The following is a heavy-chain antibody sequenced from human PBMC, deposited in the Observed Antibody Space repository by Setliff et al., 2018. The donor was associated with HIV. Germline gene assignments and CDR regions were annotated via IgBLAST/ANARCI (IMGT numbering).Heavy chain of an antibody. V-gene: IGHV4-30-4*08. D-gene: IGHD6-19*01. CDR3: ARILGSHYYYGMDV. CDR2: IFYSGST. J-gene: IGHJ6*02. CDR1: GGSFSSGDYS. Sequence: SETLSLTCTVSGGSFSSGDYSWTWIRQPPGKGLEWIGFIFYSGSTHQNPSLKSRVTISVDPSKNHFSLILSSVTAADTAVYFCARILGSHYYYGMDVWGPGTTVTVSS.